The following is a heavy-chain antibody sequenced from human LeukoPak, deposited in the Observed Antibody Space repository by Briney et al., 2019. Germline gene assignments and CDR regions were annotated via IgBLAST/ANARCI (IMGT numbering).Heavy chain of an antibody. CDR3: ARVKGRNYYSPSGYYYEY. Sequence: APVKVSCKASGYTFSSYGISWVRQAAGKGLAWMGWISAYNGNTNYTQKLQDRVTMTTDTSTSTAYMELRSLRSDDTAGYYCARVKGRNYYSPSGYYYEYWGQGTLVTVSS. D-gene: IGHD3-22*01. V-gene: IGHV1-18*01. J-gene: IGHJ4*02. CDR1: GYTFSSYG. CDR2: ISAYNGNT.